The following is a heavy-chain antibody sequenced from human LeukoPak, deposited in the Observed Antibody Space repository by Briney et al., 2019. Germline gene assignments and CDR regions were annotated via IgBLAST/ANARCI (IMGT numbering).Heavy chain of an antibody. CDR1: GFTFSSYA. CDR3: ASATYYDFWSGYPHDY. D-gene: IGHD3-3*01. CDR2: ISSSGSTI. Sequence: GGSLRLSCAASGFTFSSYAMSWIRQAPGKGLEWVSYISSSGSTIYYADSVKGRFTISRGNAKNSLYLQMNSLRAEDTAVYYCASATYYDFWSGYPHDYWGQGTLVTVSS. V-gene: IGHV3-11*01. J-gene: IGHJ4*02.